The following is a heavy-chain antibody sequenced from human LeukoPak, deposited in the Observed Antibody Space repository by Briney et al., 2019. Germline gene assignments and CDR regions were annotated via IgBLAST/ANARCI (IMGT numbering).Heavy chain of an antibody. CDR3: ARQHNSGYYYFDY. D-gene: IGHD3-22*01. CDR2: IYYSGST. Sequence: SQTLSLTCTVSGGSISSGDYYWSWIRQPPGKGLEWIGYIYYSGSTYYNPSLKSRVTISVDTSKNQFSLKLSSVTAADTAVYYCARQHNSGYYYFDYWGQGTLVTVSS. CDR1: GGSISSGDYY. J-gene: IGHJ4*02. V-gene: IGHV4-30-4*01.